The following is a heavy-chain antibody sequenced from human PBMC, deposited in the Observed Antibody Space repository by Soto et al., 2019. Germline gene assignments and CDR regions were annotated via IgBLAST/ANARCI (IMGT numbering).Heavy chain of an antibody. Sequence: GGSLRLSCAASGFTFSGYDMSWVRQAPGKGLEWVSAISGGGVATNYADSVKGRFTISRDNSKNTLYLQMNSLRAEDTAVYYCAKGRESSGSYRPFDYWGQGTLVTVSS. CDR1: GFTFSGYD. J-gene: IGHJ4*02. CDR2: ISGGGVAT. D-gene: IGHD3-22*01. V-gene: IGHV3-23*01. CDR3: AKGRESSGSYRPFDY.